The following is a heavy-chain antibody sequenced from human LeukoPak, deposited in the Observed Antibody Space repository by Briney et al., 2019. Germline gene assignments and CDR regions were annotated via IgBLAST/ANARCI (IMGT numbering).Heavy chain of an antibody. CDR1: GGSIGSYY. J-gene: IGHJ5*02. Sequence: SETLSLTCIVSGGSIGSYYWSWLRQPAGKGLEWIGRIYGDGSTDYSPSLKSRITMSVDTSKNQFSLKLRSVTAADTAVYYCARGGWFDPWGRGTLVTVSS. CDR3: ARGGWFDP. CDR2: IYGDGST. V-gene: IGHV4-4*07.